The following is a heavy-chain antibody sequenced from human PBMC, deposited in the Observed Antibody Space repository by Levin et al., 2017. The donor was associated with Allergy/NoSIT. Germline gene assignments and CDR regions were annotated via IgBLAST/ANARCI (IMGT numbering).Heavy chain of an antibody. Sequence: GESLKISCKASRYSFSGYYIHWVRQAPGQGLELMGWINADSGGTDYAQKFQGRVTLTRDTSINTAYMEIYGLRSDDTAVYYCAGEERGGRFDYWGQGSLVTVSS. CDR3: AGEERGGRFDY. CDR1: RYSFSGYY. CDR2: INADSGGT. D-gene: IGHD1-26*01. J-gene: IGHJ4*02. V-gene: IGHV1-2*02.